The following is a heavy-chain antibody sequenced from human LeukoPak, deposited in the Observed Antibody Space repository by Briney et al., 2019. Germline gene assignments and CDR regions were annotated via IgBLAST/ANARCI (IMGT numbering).Heavy chain of an antibody. D-gene: IGHD1-26*01. J-gene: IGHJ5*02. CDR2: ISYDGSNT. V-gene: IGHV3-30*04. CDR1: EFTFSNYA. Sequence: GGSLRLSCAASEFTFSNYAIHWVRQAPGKGLEWVTVISYDGSNTYYADSVKGRITISRDNSKNTLYLQMNSLRAEDTAVYYCARGGSYSGNWFDPWGQGTLVTVSS. CDR3: ARGGSYSGNWFDP.